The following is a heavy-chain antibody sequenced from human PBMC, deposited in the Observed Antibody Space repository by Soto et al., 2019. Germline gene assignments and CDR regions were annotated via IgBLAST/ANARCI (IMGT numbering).Heavy chain of an antibody. J-gene: IGHJ4*02. Sequence: EVQLLESGGGLVQPGGSLRLSCAASGFTFSSYAMSWVRQAPGKGLEWVSAISGSGGSTYYADSVKGRFTISRDNSKNTLYLQINSLRAEDTAVYYCAKDTAMVPYYFDYWGQGTLVTVSS. D-gene: IGHD5-18*01. CDR2: ISGSGGST. CDR1: GFTFSSYA. CDR3: AKDTAMVPYYFDY. V-gene: IGHV3-23*01.